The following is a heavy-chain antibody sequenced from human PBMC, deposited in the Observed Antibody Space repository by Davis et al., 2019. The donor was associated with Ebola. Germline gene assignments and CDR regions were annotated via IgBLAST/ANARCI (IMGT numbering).Heavy chain of an antibody. V-gene: IGHV4-59*01. J-gene: IGHJ4*02. CDR3: ARGRWKLRANYFDS. CDR2: IHYSGST. D-gene: IGHD1-26*01. CDR1: GGSISSYY. Sequence: PSETLSLTCTVSGGSISSYYWSWIRQPPGKGLEWIGYIHYSGSTKYNPSLKSRVSISVDTSKNQFSLKLSSVTAADTAVYYCARGRWKLRANYFDSWGQGSLVTVSS.